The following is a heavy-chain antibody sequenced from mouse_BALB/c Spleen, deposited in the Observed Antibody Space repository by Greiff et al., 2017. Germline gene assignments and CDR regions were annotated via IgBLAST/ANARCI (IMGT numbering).Heavy chain of an antibody. J-gene: IGHJ4*01. Sequence: VQLQQSGAELVRPGSSVKISCKASGYAFSSYWMNWVKQRPGQGLEWIGQIYPGDGDTNYNGKFKGKATLTADKSSSKAYMQLSSLTSEDSAVYFCASQYGNNDYAMDYWGQGTSVTVSS. V-gene: IGHV1-80*01. CDR2: IYPGDGDT. CDR1: GYAFSSYW. D-gene: IGHD2-10*02. CDR3: ASQYGNNDYAMDY.